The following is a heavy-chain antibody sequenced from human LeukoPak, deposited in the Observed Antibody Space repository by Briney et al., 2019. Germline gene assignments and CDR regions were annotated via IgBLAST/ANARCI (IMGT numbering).Heavy chain of an antibody. CDR2: ISWNSGSI. V-gene: IGHV3-9*01. CDR1: GFTFDHYA. Sequence: GGSLRLSCAASGFTFDHYAMHWVRQVPGKGLEWVPGISWNSGSIGYADSVKGRFTISRDNAKNSLYLQMSSLRAEDTASYYCAKDSYGGSGSYYLYAFDMWGQGTVVTVS. J-gene: IGHJ3*02. D-gene: IGHD3-10*01. CDR3: AKDSYGGSGSYYLYAFDM.